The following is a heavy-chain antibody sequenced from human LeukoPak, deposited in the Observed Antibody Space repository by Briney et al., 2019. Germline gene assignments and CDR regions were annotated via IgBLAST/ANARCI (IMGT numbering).Heavy chain of an antibody. J-gene: IGHJ6*03. CDR2: IRYDGSNK. CDR1: GFTFSSYG. V-gene: IGHV3-30*02. D-gene: IGHD2-2*01. Sequence: GGSLRLSCAASGFTFSSYGMHWVRQAPGKGLEWVAFIRYDGSNKYYADSVKGRFTISRDNSKNTLYLQMNSLRAEDTAVYYCAKVSCSSTSCSPYYYYYMDVWGKGTTVTVSS. CDR3: AKVSCSSTSCSPYYYYYMDV.